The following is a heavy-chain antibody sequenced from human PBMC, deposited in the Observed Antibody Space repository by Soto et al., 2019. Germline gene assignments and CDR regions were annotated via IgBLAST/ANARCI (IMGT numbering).Heavy chain of an antibody. J-gene: IGHJ6*02. Sequence: GGSLRLSCAASGFTFSSYSMNWVRQAPGKGLEWVSSISSSSSYIYYADSVKGRFTISRDNAKNSLYLQMNSLRAEDTAVYYCARDSEMATDYYYYGMDVWGQGTTVTVSS. CDR3: ARDSEMATDYYYYGMDV. D-gene: IGHD5-12*01. CDR2: ISSSSSYI. CDR1: GFTFSSYS. V-gene: IGHV3-21*01.